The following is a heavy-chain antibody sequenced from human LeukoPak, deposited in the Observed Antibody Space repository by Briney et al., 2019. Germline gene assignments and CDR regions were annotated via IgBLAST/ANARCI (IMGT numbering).Heavy chain of an antibody. V-gene: IGHV3-53*01. D-gene: IGHD6-19*01. CDR3: AGEIIAVAGTTH. Sequence: GGTLRLSCAASGFTFSSYGMSWVRQAPGKGLEWVSVIYSGGSTYYADSVKGRFTISRDNSKNTLYLQMNSLRAEDTAVYYCAGEIIAVAGTTHWGQGTLVTVSS. J-gene: IGHJ4*02. CDR1: GFTFSSYG. CDR2: IYSGGST.